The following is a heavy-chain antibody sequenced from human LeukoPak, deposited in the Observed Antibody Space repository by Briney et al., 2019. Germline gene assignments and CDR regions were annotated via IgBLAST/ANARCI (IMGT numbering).Heavy chain of an antibody. CDR2: IYYSGST. CDR1: GGSISSSSYY. D-gene: IGHD5-18*01. Sequence: SETLSLTCTVSGGSISSSSYYWGWIRQPPGKGLEWIGSIYYSGSTYYNPSLKSRVTISVDTSKNQFSLKLSSVTAADTAVYYCARRAMDNFDYWGQGTLVTVSS. CDR3: ARRAMDNFDY. V-gene: IGHV4-39*01. J-gene: IGHJ4*02.